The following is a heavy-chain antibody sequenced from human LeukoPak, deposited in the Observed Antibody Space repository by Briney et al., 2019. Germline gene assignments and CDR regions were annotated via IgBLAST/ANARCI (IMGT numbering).Heavy chain of an antibody. CDR2: INPNSGGT. CDR3: ARGIAVAGRSDY. V-gene: IGHV1-2*06. CDR1: GYTFTRYY. D-gene: IGHD6-19*01. Sequence: ASVKTSCKASGYTFTRYYMHWVRQAPGQGLEWMGRINPNSGGTNYAQKFQGRVTMTRDTSISTAYMEVSRLRSDDTAVYYCARGIAVAGRSDYWGQGTLVTVSS. J-gene: IGHJ4*02.